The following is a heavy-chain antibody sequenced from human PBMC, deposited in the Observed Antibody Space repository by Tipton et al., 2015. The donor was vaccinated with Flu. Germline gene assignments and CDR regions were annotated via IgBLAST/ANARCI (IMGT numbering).Heavy chain of an antibody. D-gene: IGHD5-18*01. CDR2: IYYSGTT. Sequence: TLSLTCTVSGGSISSYTYYWGWFRQSPGTGLEWIGSIYYSGTTYYNPSLKSRVTMSIDTSKNQFSLKLSSVTAADTAVYYCARGHTAMVGSLYYYGMDVWGQGTTVTVSS. CDR1: GGSISSYTYY. CDR3: ARGHTAMVGSLYYYGMDV. V-gene: IGHV4-39*07. J-gene: IGHJ6*02.